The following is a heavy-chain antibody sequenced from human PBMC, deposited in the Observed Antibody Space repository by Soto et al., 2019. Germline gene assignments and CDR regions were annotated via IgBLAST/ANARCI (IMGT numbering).Heavy chain of an antibody. Sequence: QVQLVQSGAEVTKPGASVKVSCKASGYTFTNHYMHWVRQAPGQGLEWMGVINPSGGSTDYAQKFQGRVTMTRDTPTSTGYMEVSSLRSEDTAVFYCAREGNGYNLGPSVDFDYWGQGTLVTVSS. V-gene: IGHV1-46*01. CDR1: GYTFTNHY. CDR3: AREGNGYNLGPSVDFDY. D-gene: IGHD5-12*01. CDR2: INPSGGST. J-gene: IGHJ4*02.